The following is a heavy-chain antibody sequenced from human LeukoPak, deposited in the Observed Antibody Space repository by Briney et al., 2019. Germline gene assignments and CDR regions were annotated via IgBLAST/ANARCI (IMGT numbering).Heavy chain of an antibody. CDR2: IYYSGST. D-gene: IGHD3-9*01. V-gene: IGHV4-59*08. CDR1: GGSISSYY. CDR3: ARHRPYYDILTGYSQSFDY. Sequence: SETLSLTCTVSGGSISSYYWNWIRQPPGKGLEWIGYIYYSGSTNYNPSLKSRVTISVDTSKNQFSLKLSSVTAADTAVYYCARHRPYYDILTGYSQSFDYWGQGTLVTVSS. J-gene: IGHJ4*02.